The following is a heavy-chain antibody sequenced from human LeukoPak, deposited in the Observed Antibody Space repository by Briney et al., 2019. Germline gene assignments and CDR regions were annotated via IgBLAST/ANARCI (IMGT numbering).Heavy chain of an antibody. CDR2: IYSDGST. CDR1: GLTVSSNY. CDR3: ARGGGYSSPSYDY. D-gene: IGHD6-13*01. J-gene: IGHJ4*02. Sequence: PGGSLRLSCAASGLTVSSNYGTWVRKVPGKGLDWASVIYSDGSTYYADSVKGRFTISRDNSKNTLYLQMNSLRAEDTAVYYCARGGGYSSPSYDYWGQGTLVTVSS. V-gene: IGHV3-53*01.